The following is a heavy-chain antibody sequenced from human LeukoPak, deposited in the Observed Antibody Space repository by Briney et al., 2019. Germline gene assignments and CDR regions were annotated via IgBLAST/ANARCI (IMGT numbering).Heavy chain of an antibody. CDR3: AREGPRGNSQFDY. J-gene: IGHJ4*02. CDR2: IYYDGSNK. CDR1: GFTFSNYG. V-gene: IGHV3-33*01. D-gene: IGHD2/OR15-2a*01. Sequence: PGGSLRLSCAASGFTFSNYGMHWVRQAPGKGLEWVAFIYYDGSNKYYTDSVKDRFTISRDNSKGTLFLQMNSLRAEDTAVYYCAREGPRGNSQFDYWGQGTLVTVST.